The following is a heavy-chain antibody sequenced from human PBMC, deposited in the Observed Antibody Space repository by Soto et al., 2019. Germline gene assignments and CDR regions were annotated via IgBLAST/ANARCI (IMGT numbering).Heavy chain of an antibody. V-gene: IGHV4-59*01. Sequence: SETLSLTCTVSGGSISRYYWSWIRQPPGKGLEWIGYLYNAGSTIYNPSLKSRVTISVDMSQNQFSLNLNYVTAADTAVYYCARELGAYGGTDFYPLVVGGQGTMVKASS. J-gene: IGHJ4*01. CDR2: LYNAGST. CDR3: ARELGAYGGTDFYPLVV. CDR1: GGSISRYY. D-gene: IGHD2-8*02.